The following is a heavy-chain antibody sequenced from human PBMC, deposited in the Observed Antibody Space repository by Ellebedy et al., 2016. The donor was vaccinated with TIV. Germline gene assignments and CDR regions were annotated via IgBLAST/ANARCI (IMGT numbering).Heavy chain of an antibody. D-gene: IGHD2-15*01. V-gene: IGHV1-2*02. CDR2: INPNSGGT. J-gene: IGHJ6*02. CDR3: ARGCSGGSCYSGPRPPLYYYGMDV. Sequence: ASVKVSCKASGYTFTGYYMHWVRQAPGQGLEWMGWINPNSGGTNYAQKFQGRVTMTRDTSISTAYMELSRLRSDDTAVYYCARGCSGGSCYSGPRPPLYYYGMDVWGQGTTVTVSS. CDR1: GYTFTGYY.